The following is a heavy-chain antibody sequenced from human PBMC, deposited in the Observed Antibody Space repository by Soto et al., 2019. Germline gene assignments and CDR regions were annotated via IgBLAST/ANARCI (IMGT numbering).Heavy chain of an antibody. CDR1: GISFSRYV. V-gene: IGHV3-33*01. CDR3: TRDQGTYYFDY. CDR2: VWPDGSAK. D-gene: IGHD2-21*01. Sequence: QVQLVESGGGVVQPGTSLRLSCGASGISFSRYVMHWVRQAPGKGLEWVALVWPDGSAKFYADAVKGRFSVSRDNSKNTLFLQMDSLRADDTAVYYCTRDQGTYYFDYWGQGTLVTVSS. J-gene: IGHJ4*02.